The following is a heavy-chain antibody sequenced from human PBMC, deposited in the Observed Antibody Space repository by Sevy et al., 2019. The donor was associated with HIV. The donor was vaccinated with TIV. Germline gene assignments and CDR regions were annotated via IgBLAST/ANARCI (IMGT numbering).Heavy chain of an antibody. J-gene: IGHJ4*02. D-gene: IGHD5-12*01. CDR2: ITRNSYEAYGGTT. CDR1: GFTFDDYA. Sequence: GGSLILSCTTSGFTFDDYAMSWFRQAPGKGLEWVAFITRNSYEAYGGTTDYGASVKGRFIISRDDSKSIAYLQMSSLKTEDTAVYYCTRGLATADTPEYYFDYWGQGTLVTVSS. V-gene: IGHV3-49*03. CDR3: TRGLATADTPEYYFDY.